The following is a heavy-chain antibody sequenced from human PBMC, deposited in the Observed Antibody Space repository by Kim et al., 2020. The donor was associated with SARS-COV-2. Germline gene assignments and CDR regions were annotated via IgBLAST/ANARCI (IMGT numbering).Heavy chain of an antibody. D-gene: IGHD6-6*01. CDR3: SRTGARAARPYIDH. V-gene: IGHV3-72*01. J-gene: IGHJ4*02. Sequence: AASVKGRFTISRDESKSSLYLQMNNLKAEDTAVYFCSRTGARAARPYIDHWGQGTLVTVSS.